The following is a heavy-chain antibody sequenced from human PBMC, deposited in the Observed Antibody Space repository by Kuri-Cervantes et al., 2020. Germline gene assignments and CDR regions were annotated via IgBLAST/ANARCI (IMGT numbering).Heavy chain of an antibody. J-gene: IGHJ4*02. CDR3: ARDRSIAVQGDFDY. CDR1: GYTFTSYG. Sequence: ASVKVSCKASGYTFTSYGISWVRQAPGQGLEWMGWMNPNSGNTGYAQKLQGRVTMTTDTSTSTAYMELRSLRSDDTAVYYCARDRSIAVQGDFDYWGQGTLVTVSS. CDR2: MNPNSGNT. D-gene: IGHD6-19*01. V-gene: IGHV1-18*01.